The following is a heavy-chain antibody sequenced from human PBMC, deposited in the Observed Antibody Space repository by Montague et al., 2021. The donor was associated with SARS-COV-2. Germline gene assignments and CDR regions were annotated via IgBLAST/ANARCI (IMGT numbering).Heavy chain of an antibody. CDR2: MYETGNM. J-gene: IGHJ4*02. D-gene: IGHD2/OR15-2a*01. V-gene: IGHV4-4*09. CDR1: SGSLSNYY. Sequence: SETLSLTCTVSSGSLSNYYWSWIRQSPDKGLERIGYMYETGNMIYNPSLRSRVSISADTPKSQFSLRLTSVTAADSARYYCARNMAYWGQGVLVTV. CDR3: ARNMAY.